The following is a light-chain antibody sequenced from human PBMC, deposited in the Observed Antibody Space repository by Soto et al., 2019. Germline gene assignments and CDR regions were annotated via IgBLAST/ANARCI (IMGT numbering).Light chain of an antibody. J-gene: IGKJ4*01. CDR1: QSVRSY. Sequence: PGESATLSCRTSQSVRSYLAWYQQKPGQAPRLLMYDASNRATGIPARFRGSGSGTDSTLTISSLEPEDFAVYYCQQRSDWPLTFGGGTKVEIK. CDR3: QQRSDWPLT. V-gene: IGKV3-11*01. CDR2: DAS.